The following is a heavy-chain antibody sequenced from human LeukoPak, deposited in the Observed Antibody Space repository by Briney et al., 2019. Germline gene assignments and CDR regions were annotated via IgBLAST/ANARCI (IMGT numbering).Heavy chain of an antibody. D-gene: IGHD6-19*01. CDR3: ATTVAGSEYFQH. V-gene: IGHV3-23*01. CDR2: ISGSGGST. CDR1: GFTFSSYA. J-gene: IGHJ1*01. Sequence: PGGSLRLSCAASGFTFSSYAMSWVRQAPGKGLEWVSAISGSGGSTYYADSVKGRFTISRDNSKNTLYLQMNSLRAEGTAVYYCATTVAGSEYFQHWGQGTLVTVSS.